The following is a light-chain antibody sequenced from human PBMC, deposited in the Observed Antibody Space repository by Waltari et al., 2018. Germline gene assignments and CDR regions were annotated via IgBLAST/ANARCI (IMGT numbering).Light chain of an antibody. J-gene: IGKJ3*01. V-gene: IGKV1-39*01. CDR3: QQSYSTLFT. CDR2: AAS. Sequence: DIQMTQSPSSLSASVGDRVTITCRASQSISSYLNWYQQKPGKAPNLLIYAASILQSGVPSRFSGSRSGTDFTLTISCLQPEDFATYYCQQSYSTLFTFGPGTRVDIK. CDR1: QSISSY.